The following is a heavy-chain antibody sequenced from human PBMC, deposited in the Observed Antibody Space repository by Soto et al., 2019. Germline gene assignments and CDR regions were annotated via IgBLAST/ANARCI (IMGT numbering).Heavy chain of an antibody. Sequence: GGSLRLSCAASGFTFSSYAMHWVRQAPGKGLEWVAVISYDGSNKYYADSVKGRFTISRDNSKNTLYLQMNSLRAEDTAVYYCARATLLLDTAMVRSYYFDYWGQGTLVTVSS. V-gene: IGHV3-30-3*01. CDR2: ISYDGSNK. D-gene: IGHD5-18*01. CDR3: ARATLLLDTAMVRSYYFDY. J-gene: IGHJ4*02. CDR1: GFTFSSYA.